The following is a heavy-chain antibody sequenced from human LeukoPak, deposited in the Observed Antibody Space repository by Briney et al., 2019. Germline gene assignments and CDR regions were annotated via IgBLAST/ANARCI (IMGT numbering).Heavy chain of an antibody. CDR1: GGSFSGYY. V-gene: IGHV4-34*01. Sequence: PSETLSLTCAVSGGSFSGYYWYWIRQPPGKGLEWIGEIYNPSLKRRATLSVDTSKNQFSLKLTSVTAADTAVYYCARGRTYYYDTSGYYPSIYYGMDVWGQGTTVIVSS. J-gene: IGHJ6*02. CDR2: I. CDR3: ARGRTYYYDTSGYYPSIYYGMDV. D-gene: IGHD3-22*01.